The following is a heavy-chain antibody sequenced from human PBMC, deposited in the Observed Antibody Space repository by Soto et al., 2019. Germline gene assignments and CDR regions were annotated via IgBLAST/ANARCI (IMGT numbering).Heavy chain of an antibody. CDR1: DFSFTSHG. V-gene: IGHV1-18*04. D-gene: IGHD2-2*01. Sequence: QIRLVQSGPEVKKPGASMKVSCKAYDFSFTSHGISWVRQAPGQGLEWMGWISLYNGNTNYAQQFQGRVTMTTDTSTSTAYMELRSLRSDDTAMYFCAIYHLELFRFDYWGQGPLVTVSS. CDR2: ISLYNGNT. CDR3: AIYHLELFRFDY. J-gene: IGHJ4*02.